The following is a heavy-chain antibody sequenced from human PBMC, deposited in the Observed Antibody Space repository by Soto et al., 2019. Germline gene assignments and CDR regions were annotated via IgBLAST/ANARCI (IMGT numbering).Heavy chain of an antibody. CDR3: ASTKYDSSAYYYW. D-gene: IGHD3-22*01. J-gene: IGHJ2*01. CDR2: IIPIFGTA. CDR1: EDTFRNYA. V-gene: IGHV1-69*06. Sequence: SVKVSCKASEDTFRNYAISWVRQAPGQGLEWMGGIIPIFGTANYAQKFQGRVTITADTSANTVYLELSSLRSEDTAVYYCASTKYDSSAYYYW.